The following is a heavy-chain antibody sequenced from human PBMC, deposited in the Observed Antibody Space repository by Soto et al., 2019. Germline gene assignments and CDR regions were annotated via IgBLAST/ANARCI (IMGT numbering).Heavy chain of an antibody. Sequence: QVQLVQSGAEVKKPGASVRVSCKASGYTFTNYYIDWVRQAPGQGLEWMGIINPNGGSTMYAQKFQGRVTMTRDTSTSTVYMVLSSLRSEDTAVYYCARAAWTTGTNRLTDVFEVWGQGPMVTVSS. J-gene: IGHJ3*01. CDR2: INPNGGST. CDR1: GYTFTNYY. V-gene: IGHV1-46*03. CDR3: ARAAWTTGTNRLTDVFEV. D-gene: IGHD4-4*01.